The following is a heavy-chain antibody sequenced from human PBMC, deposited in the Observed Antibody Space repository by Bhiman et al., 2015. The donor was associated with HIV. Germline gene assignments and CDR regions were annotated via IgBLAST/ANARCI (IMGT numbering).Heavy chain of an antibody. V-gene: IGHV3-23*01. CDR1: GFTFNAYA. J-gene: IGHJ3*01. CDR3: AKDIYTKGASGSPYDAFDV. Sequence: EVKLLESGGGWVQPGGSLRLSCVVSGFTFNAYAMTWVRQAPGKGLEWVAVISGTGEGTYYGNGESIYYRDSVTGRFSISRDTSRNTLYLDMNSLRGEDTGVYYCAKDIYTKGASGSPYDAFDVWGQGTTVTVSS. CDR2: ISGTGEGTYYGNGESI. D-gene: IGHD4/OR15-4a*01.